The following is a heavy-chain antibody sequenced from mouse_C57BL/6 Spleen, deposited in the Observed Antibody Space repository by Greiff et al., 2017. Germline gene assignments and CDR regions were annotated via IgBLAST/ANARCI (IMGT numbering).Heavy chain of an antibody. CDR3: AGYSYPLYYAMDY. J-gene: IGHJ4*01. CDR1: GYTFTSYW. D-gene: IGHD6-1*02. V-gene: IGHV1-52*01. Sequence: VQLQQPGAELVRPGSSVKLSCKASGYTFTSYWMHWVKQRPIQGLEWIGNIDPSDSETHYNQKFKDKATLTVDKSSSTAYMQLSSLTSEDSAVYYGAGYSYPLYYAMDYWGQGTSVTVSS. CDR2: IDPSDSET.